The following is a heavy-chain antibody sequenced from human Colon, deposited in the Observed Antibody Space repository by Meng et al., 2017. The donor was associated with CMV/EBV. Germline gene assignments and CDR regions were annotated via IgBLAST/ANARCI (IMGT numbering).Heavy chain of an antibody. CDR2: INHSGNT. CDR1: GGSISTSSVY. Sequence: VSGGSISTSSVYWGWIRQPPGGGLEWIGSINHSGNTYRNPSLWGRVSMSVDTAKNQFSLNLSSVTAADTSIYYCARPSDNGWYYFDSWGQGTLVTVSS. V-gene: IGHV4-39*01. D-gene: IGHD6-19*01. CDR3: ARPSDNGWYYFDS. J-gene: IGHJ4*02.